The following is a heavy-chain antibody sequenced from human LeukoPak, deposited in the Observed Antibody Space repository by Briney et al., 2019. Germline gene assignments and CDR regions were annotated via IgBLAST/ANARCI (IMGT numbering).Heavy chain of an antibody. CDR1: GFTFSSYE. V-gene: IGHV3-48*03. CDR2: ISSSGSTI. J-gene: IGHJ3*02. D-gene: IGHD1-1*01. Sequence: GGSLRLSCAASGFTFSSYEMNWVRQAPGKGLEGVSYISSSGSTIYYADSVKGRFTISRDNAKNSLYLQMNSLRAEDTAVYYCARSELERRFAFDIWGQGTMVTVSS. CDR3: ARSELERRFAFDI.